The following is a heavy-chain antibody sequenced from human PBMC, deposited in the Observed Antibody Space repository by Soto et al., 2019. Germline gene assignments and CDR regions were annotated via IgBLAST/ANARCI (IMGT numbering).Heavy chain of an antibody. CDR3: AREDTADYSGMDV. CDR1: GYTFTNYY. D-gene: IGHD5-18*01. V-gene: IGHV1-46*01. Sequence: QVQLVQSGAEVKKPGASVKVSCKASGYTFTNYYVHWVRQAPGQGPEWMGVIKPSGGSTRDAQKFQGRVTMTRDTSTSTVHMELSSLRSEDTAVYYCAREDTADYSGMDVWGQGTTVTVSS. CDR2: IKPSGGST. J-gene: IGHJ6*02.